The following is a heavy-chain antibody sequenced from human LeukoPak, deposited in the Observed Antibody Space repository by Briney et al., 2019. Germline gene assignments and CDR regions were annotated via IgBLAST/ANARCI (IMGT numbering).Heavy chain of an antibody. CDR1: GFTFSSYS. D-gene: IGHD6-13*01. CDR3: AKDGGNSSSWYYFDY. CDR2: ISSSSSYI. Sequence: GGSLRLSCAASGFTFSSYSMNWVRQAPGKGLEWVSSISSSSSYIYYADSVKGRFTISRDNAKNSLYLQMNSLRAEDTAVYYCAKDGGNSSSWYYFDYWGEGTLVTVST. V-gene: IGHV3-21*01. J-gene: IGHJ4*02.